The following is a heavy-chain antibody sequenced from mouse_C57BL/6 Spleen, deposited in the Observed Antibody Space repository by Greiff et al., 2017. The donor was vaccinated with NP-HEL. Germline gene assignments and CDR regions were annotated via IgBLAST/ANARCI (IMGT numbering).Heavy chain of an antibody. CDR3: ARKGSNYGFSYAMDY. CDR1: GFSLTSYG. J-gene: IGHJ4*01. CDR2: IWSGGST. D-gene: IGHD2-5*01. Sequence: QVQLKQSGPGLVQPSQSLSITCTVSGFSLTSYGVHWVRQSPGKGLEWLGVIWSGGSTDYNAAFISRLSISKDNSKSQVFFKMNSLQADDTAIYYCARKGSNYGFSYAMDYWGQGTSVTVSS. V-gene: IGHV2-2*01.